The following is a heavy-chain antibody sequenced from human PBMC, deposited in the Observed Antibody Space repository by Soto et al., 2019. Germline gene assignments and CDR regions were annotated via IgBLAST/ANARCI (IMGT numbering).Heavy chain of an antibody. CDR3: TTVKDYDFWSGYANYYGMDV. Sequence: EVQLVESGGGLVKPGGSLRLSCAASGFTFSNAWMNWVRQAPGKGLEWVGRIKSKTDGGTTDYATPVKGRFTISRDDSKNTLYLQMNSLKTEDTAVYYCTTVKDYDFWSGYANYYGMDVWGQGTTVTVSS. CDR1: GFTFSNAW. J-gene: IGHJ6*02. CDR2: IKSKTDGGTT. V-gene: IGHV3-15*07. D-gene: IGHD3-3*01.